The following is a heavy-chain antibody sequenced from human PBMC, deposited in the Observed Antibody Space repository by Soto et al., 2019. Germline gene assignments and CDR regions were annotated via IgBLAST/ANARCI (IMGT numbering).Heavy chain of an antibody. CDR3: ARSGYYYYGMDV. D-gene: IGHD3-10*01. J-gene: IGHJ6*02. Sequence: XGSLKLSSSAAGFTFSSYSMNWVRQAPGKGLEWVSSISSSSSYIYYADSVKGRFTISRDNAKNSLYLQMNSLRAEDTAVYYCARSGYYYYGMDVWGQGTTVTVSS. CDR1: GFTFSSYS. V-gene: IGHV3-21*01. CDR2: ISSSSSYI.